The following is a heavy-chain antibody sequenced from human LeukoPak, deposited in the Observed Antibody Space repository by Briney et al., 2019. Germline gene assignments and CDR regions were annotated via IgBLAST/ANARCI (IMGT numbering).Heavy chain of an antibody. CDR2: INSDESST. Sequence: GGSLRLSCAPSGFTFSGYWMHWVRHPPGKGPVWVSRINSDESSTNYADSVKGRFTISRDNAKNTLYLQMNSLRAEDTAVYYCARARGLGYGDDVRWFDPWGQGTLVTVSS. J-gene: IGHJ5*02. CDR3: ARARGLGYGDDVRWFDP. D-gene: IGHD4-17*01. CDR1: GFTFSGYW. V-gene: IGHV3-74*01.